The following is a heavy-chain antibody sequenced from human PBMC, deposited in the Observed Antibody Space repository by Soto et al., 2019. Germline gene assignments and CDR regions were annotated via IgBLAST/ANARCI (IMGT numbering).Heavy chain of an antibody. V-gene: IGHV3-30-3*01. J-gene: IGHJ6*02. Sequence: GGSLRLSCAASGFTFSSYAMHWVRQAPGKGLEWVAVISYDGSNKYYADSVKGRFTISRDNSKNTLYLQMNSLRAEDTAVYYCARDRPDSSGYYHYYYYYYGMDVWGQGTTVTVS. D-gene: IGHD3-22*01. CDR2: ISYDGSNK. CDR1: GFTFSSYA. CDR3: ARDRPDSSGYYHYYYYYYGMDV.